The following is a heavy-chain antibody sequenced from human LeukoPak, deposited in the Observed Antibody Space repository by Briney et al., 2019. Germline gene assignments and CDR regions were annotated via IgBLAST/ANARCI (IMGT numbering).Heavy chain of an antibody. CDR3: ARQGGDSMVRGVIKDWFDP. V-gene: IGHV4-59*04. CDR2: IYYSGTT. J-gene: IGHJ5*02. D-gene: IGHD3-10*01. CDR1: GGSISTYY. Sequence: PSETLSLTCTVSGGSISTYYWSWIRQPPGKGLEWIGSIYYSGTTYYNPSLKSRVTMSVDTSKNQFSLRLSSVTAAETAVYYCARQGGDSMVRGVIKDWFDPWGQGTLVTVSS.